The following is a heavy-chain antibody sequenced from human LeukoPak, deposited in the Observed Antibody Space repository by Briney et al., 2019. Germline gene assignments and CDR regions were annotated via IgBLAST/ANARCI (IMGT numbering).Heavy chain of an antibody. CDR2: INPSGGST. CDR3: ARVSRSTSFDY. V-gene: IGHV1-46*01. Sequence: WASVKVSCKASGYTFTSYYMHWVRQAPGQGLEWMGIINPSGGSTSYAQQFQGRVTMTRDMSTSTVYMELSSLRSEDTAVYYCARVSRSTSFDYWGQGTLVTVSS. D-gene: IGHD6-6*01. CDR1: GYTFTSYY. J-gene: IGHJ4*02.